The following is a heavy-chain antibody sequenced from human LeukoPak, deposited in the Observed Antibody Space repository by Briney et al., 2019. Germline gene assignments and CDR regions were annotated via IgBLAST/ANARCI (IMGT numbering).Heavy chain of an antibody. V-gene: IGHV4-39*01. D-gene: IGHD6-13*01. CDR3: ARPRIAADYYMDV. J-gene: IGHJ6*03. Sequence: PSETLSLTCTVSGGSISSSSYYWGWIRQPPGKGLEWIGSIYYSGSTYYNPSLKSRVTISVDTSKNQFSLKLSSVTAADTAVYYCARPRIAADYYMDVWGKGTTVTVAS. CDR1: GGSISSSSYY. CDR2: IYYSGST.